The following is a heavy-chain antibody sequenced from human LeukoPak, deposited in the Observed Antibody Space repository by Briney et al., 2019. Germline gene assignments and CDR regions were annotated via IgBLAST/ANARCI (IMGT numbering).Heavy chain of an antibody. CDR2: ILYDGSNQ. V-gene: IGHV3-30*04. D-gene: IGHD3-16*01. Sequence: PGGSLRLSCAASGFTFSSYTMRWVRQAPGKGLEWVAIILYDGSNQYHADSVKGRFTISRDNSKNTLYLQMNSLRPEDTAVYYCARQGDRYFDYWGQGTLVTASS. CDR1: GFTFSSYT. CDR3: ARQGDRYFDY. J-gene: IGHJ4*02.